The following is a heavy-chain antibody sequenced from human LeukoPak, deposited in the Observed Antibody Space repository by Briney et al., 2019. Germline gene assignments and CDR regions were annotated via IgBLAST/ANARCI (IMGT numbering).Heavy chain of an antibody. CDR3: ATGGKRTVTTTDY. Sequence: ASVKVSCKVSGYTLTELSMHWVRQAPGKGLEWMGGFDPEDGETIYARKFQGRVTMTEDTSTDTAYMELSSLRSEDTAVYYCATGGKRTVTTTDYWGQGTLVTVSS. V-gene: IGHV1-24*01. J-gene: IGHJ4*02. CDR2: FDPEDGET. D-gene: IGHD4-17*01. CDR1: GYTLTELS.